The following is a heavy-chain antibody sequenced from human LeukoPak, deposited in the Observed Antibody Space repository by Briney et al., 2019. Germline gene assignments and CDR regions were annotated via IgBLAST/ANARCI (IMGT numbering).Heavy chain of an antibody. CDR1: GGSISRYY. D-gene: IGHD1-26*01. Sequence: SETLSLTCIVSGGSISRYYWSWIRQPPGKGLEWIGYIYNSGSTNYNPSLKSRVTISVDTSKNQFSLRLTSVTAADTAVYYCAATMPVGSDYGMDVWGQGTTVTVSS. V-gene: IGHV4-59*08. CDR3: AATMPVGSDYGMDV. CDR2: IYNSGST. J-gene: IGHJ6*02.